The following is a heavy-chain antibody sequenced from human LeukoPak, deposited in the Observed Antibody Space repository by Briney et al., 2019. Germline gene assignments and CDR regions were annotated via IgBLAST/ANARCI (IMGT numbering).Heavy chain of an antibody. V-gene: IGHV4-4*07. CDR1: AGSISSFY. CDR2: IYTSGST. CDR3: ARDLAGSNWFDP. J-gene: IGHJ5*02. Sequence: SETLSLTCTVSAGSISSFYWSWIRQPAGKGLEWIGRIYTSGSTNYNPSLNSRLTMSVDTSKNQFSLKLSSVTAADTAVYYCARDLAGSNWFDPWGQGTLVTVSS.